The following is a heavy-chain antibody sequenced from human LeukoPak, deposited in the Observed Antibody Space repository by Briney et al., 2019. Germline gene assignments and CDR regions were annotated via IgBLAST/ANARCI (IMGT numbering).Heavy chain of an antibody. CDR1: GFTFSNYG. V-gene: IGHV3-30*03. CDR2: ISYDGSYK. CDR3: ARDRFSGSYHPRGIDY. D-gene: IGHD1-26*01. J-gene: IGHJ4*02. Sequence: GGSLRLSCAASGFTFSNYGMHWVRQAPGKGLEWVALISYDGSYKYYADSVKGRFTISRDNSKNTVYLQMNSLRAEDTAIYYCARDRFSGSYHPRGIDYWGQGTLVTVSS.